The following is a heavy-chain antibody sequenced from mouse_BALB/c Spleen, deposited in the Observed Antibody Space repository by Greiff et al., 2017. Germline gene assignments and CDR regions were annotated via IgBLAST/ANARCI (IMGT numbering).Heavy chain of an antibody. CDR3: ARKGYSYAMDY. D-gene: IGHD2-2*01. CDR2: INPSTGYT. V-gene: IGHV1-7*01. J-gene: IGHJ4*01. CDR1: GYTFTSYW. Sequence: QVQLQQSGAELAKPGASVKMSCKASGYTFTSYWMHWVKQRPGQGLEWIGYINPSTGYTEYNQKFKDKATLTADKSSSTAYMQLSSLTSEDSAVYYCARKGYSYAMDYGGQGTSGTVSS.